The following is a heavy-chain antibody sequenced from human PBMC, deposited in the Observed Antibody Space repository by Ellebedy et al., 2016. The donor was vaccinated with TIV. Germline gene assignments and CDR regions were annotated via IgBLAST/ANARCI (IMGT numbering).Heavy chain of an antibody. V-gene: IGHV4-31*03. CDR2: IYYSGST. J-gene: IGHJ4*02. CDR3: ARAGSSRASPDFDY. Sequence: SETLSLTXTVSGGSISSGGYYWSWIRQHPGKGLEWIGYIYYSGSTYYNPSLKSRVTISVDTSKNQFSLKLSSVTAADTAVYYCARAGSSRASPDFDYWGQGTLVTVSS. D-gene: IGHD6-13*01. CDR1: GGSISSGGYY.